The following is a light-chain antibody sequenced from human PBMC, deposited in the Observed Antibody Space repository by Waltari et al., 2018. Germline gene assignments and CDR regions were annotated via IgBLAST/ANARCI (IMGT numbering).Light chain of an antibody. V-gene: IGLV3-19*01. Sequence: SSELTQDPAVSVALGQTIRITCQGDSLRTSYASWYQVKPGQAPVLVMFGKAKRPSGVPDRFSGDTSETTSSLTITGAQAEDEADYYCSSRSGRASQVVFAGGTKVTVL. CDR1: SLRTSY. CDR2: GKA. J-gene: IGLJ2*01. CDR3: SSRSGRASQVV.